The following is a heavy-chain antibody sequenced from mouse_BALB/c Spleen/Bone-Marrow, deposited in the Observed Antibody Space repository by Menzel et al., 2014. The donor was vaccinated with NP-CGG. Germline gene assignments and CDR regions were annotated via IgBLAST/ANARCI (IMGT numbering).Heavy chain of an antibody. CDR1: GFTFSSYA. CDR2: ISSGGNYT. CDR3: ARYYGSSYDY. J-gene: IGHJ2*01. V-gene: IGHV5-9-3*01. Sequence: EVQLVESGGGLVKPGGSLKLSCAASGFTFSSYAMSWVRQTPEKRLEWVATISSGGNYTYYPDSVKGRFTISRDNAKNTLYLQMSSLRSEDTAMYYCARYYGSSYDYWGQGTTPTVSS. D-gene: IGHD1-1*01.